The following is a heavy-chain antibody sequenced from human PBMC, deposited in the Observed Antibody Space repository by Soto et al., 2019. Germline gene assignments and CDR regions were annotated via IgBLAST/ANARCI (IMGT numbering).Heavy chain of an antibody. Sequence: ASVKVSCKASGGTFSSYTISWVRQAPGQGLEWMGRIIPILGIANYAQKVQGRVTITAEKSTSTAYMELSSLRSDDTAVYYCARVGSGYDFDNWGHGTLVTVSS. CDR3: ARVGSGYDFDN. D-gene: IGHD5-12*01. V-gene: IGHV1-69*02. CDR1: GGTFSSYT. J-gene: IGHJ4*01. CDR2: IIPILGIA.